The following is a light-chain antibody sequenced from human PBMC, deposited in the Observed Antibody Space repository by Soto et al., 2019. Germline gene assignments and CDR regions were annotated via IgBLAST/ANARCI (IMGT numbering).Light chain of an antibody. CDR3: QQYNNWPWT. V-gene: IGKV3-15*01. CDR1: HSVSSI. CDR2: GAS. J-gene: IGKJ1*01. Sequence: DIVLTQSPGTLSLSPGERATLSCRASHSVSSIYLAWYQQKPGQAPRLLIYGASTRATGIPARFSGSGSGTEFTLTISSLQSEDFAVYYCQQYNNWPWTFGRGTKVDIK.